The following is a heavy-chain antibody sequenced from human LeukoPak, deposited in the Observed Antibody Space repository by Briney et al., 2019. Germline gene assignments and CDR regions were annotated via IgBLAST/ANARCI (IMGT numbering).Heavy chain of an antibody. CDR1: GFTFGAYA. D-gene: IGHD3/OR15-3a*01. CDR2: IRSKAYGGTT. CDR3: TRADYWSPELP. Sequence: GGSLRLSCIASGFTFGAYAMSWFRQAPGEGLEWVGFIRSKAYGGTTEYAASVKGRFTISRDDSKSIAYLQMNSLKTEDTAVYYCTRADYWSPELPWGQGTLVTVSS. J-gene: IGHJ5*02. V-gene: IGHV3-49*03.